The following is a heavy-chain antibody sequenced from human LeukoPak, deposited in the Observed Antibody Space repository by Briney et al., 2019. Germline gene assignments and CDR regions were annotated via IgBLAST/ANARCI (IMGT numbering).Heavy chain of an antibody. Sequence: GASVTVSCKASGYTFTSYYMRWVRHAPGQGLEWMGIINPSGGSTSYAQKFQGRVTMTRDMSTSTVYMELSSLRSEDTAVYYCARAPGRSRSRSPPDYWGQGTLVTVSS. V-gene: IGHV1-46*01. CDR2: INPSGGST. CDR3: ARAPGRSRSRSPPDY. D-gene: IGHD1-26*01. CDR1: GYTFTSYY. J-gene: IGHJ4*02.